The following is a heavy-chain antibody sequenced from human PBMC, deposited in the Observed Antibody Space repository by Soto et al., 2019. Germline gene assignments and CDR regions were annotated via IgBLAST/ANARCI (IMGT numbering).Heavy chain of an antibody. V-gene: IGHV3-66*01. CDR3: ARGAIAAASFSDDY. Sequence: GGSLRLSCAASGVTVSSNYMSWVRQAPGKGLEWVSVIYAAGSTYYADSVKGGFTISRDNSKNTLYLEMNSLRAEDTAVYYCARGAIAAASFSDDYWGQGTLVTVSS. J-gene: IGHJ4*02. CDR1: GVTVSSNY. D-gene: IGHD6-13*01. CDR2: IYAAGST.